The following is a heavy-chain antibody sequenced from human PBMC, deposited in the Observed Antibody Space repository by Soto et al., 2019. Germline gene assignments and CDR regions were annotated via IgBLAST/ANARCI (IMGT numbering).Heavy chain of an antibody. CDR3: AKTVGATKLEDY. D-gene: IGHD1-26*01. CDR1: GFNFTNHV. CDR2: ISNSDDVG. Sequence: EVQLLESGGGLVQPRRSLRLSCSASGFNFTNHVINWVRQAPGKSLEWVSSISNSDDVGFYADSVRGRSIVSRDTSTNTIYLQMNYLRVEDTAVYYCAKTVGATKLEDYWGQGTLVTVSS. J-gene: IGHJ4*02. V-gene: IGHV3-23*01.